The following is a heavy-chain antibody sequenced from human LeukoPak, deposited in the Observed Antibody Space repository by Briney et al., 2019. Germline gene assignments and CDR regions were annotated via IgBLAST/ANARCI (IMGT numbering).Heavy chain of an antibody. CDR1: GFTFSSYG. CDR2: MSDDGSNK. V-gene: IGHV3-30*03. Sequence: GGSLRLSCAASGFTFSSYGMHWVRQAPGRGLEWVAVMSDDGSNKYYADSVKGRFTISRDNSKNTLYLQMNSLRAEDTAVYYCARQEGYYFDSWGQGTLVIVSS. CDR3: ARQEGYYFDS. J-gene: IGHJ4*02.